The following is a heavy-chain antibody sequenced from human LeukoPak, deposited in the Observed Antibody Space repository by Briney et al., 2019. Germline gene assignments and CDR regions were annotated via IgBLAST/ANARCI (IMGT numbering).Heavy chain of an antibody. V-gene: IGHV1-8*01. D-gene: IGHD6-19*01. Sequence: GASVKVSCKASGYTFTSYDINWVRQATGQRLEWMGWMNPNSGNTGYAKKFQGRVTMTRNTSMSTAYMELSSLRSEDSAVYYCARRPGNNTGWSAGMPKGWFDPWGQGTLVTVSS. CDR1: GYTFTSYD. CDR3: ARRPGNNTGWSAGMPKGWFDP. J-gene: IGHJ5*02. CDR2: MNPNSGNT.